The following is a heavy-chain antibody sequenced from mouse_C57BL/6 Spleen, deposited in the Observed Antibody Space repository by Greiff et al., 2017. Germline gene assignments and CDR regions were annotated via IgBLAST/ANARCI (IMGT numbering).Heavy chain of an antibody. V-gene: IGHV7-3*01. CDR2: IRNKANGYTT. Sequence: EVQVVESGGGLVQPGGSLSLSCAASGFTFTDYYMSWVRQPPGKALEWLGFIRNKANGYTTEYSASVKGRFTISRDNSQSILYLQMNALRAEDSATYYCARSPSRAMDYWGQGTSVTVSS. CDR3: ARSPSRAMDY. J-gene: IGHJ4*01. CDR1: GFTFTDYY.